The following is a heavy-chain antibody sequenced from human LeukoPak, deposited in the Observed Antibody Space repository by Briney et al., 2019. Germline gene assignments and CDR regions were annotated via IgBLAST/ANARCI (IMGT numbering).Heavy chain of an antibody. CDR2: IKQDGTEK. J-gene: IGHJ4*02. D-gene: IGHD5-18*01. CDR3: AMATEWIRLRSDS. V-gene: IGHV3-7*05. Sequence: GGSLRPSSAASRFTFRGDRTTGVRQAPGKGLEWVANIKQDGTEKYYVDSVKGRFTISRDNAKNSLYLQMNSLRAEDTAVDYCAMATEWIRLRSDSWGQGTLVTVSS. CDR1: RFTFRGDR.